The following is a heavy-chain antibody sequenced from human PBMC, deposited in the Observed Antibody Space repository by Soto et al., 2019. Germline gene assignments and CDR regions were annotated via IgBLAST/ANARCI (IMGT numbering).Heavy chain of an antibody. CDR2: ISGSGGST. CDR3: AKDERELRFLEWLFDY. D-gene: IGHD3-3*01. Sequence: GGSLRLSCAASGFTFSSYAMHWVRQAPGKGLEWVSAISGSGGSTYYADSVKGRFTISRDNSKNTLYLQMNSLRAEDTAVYYCAKDERELRFLEWLFDYWGQGTLVTVSS. CDR1: GFTFSSYA. J-gene: IGHJ4*02. V-gene: IGHV3-23*01.